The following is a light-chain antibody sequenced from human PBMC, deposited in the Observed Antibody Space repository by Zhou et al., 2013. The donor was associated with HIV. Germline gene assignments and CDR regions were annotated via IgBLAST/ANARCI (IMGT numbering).Light chain of an antibody. V-gene: IGKV1-5*03. Sequence: DILMTQSPSTLSASIGDRVTITCRASQSVGSWLAWFQQKPGKAPRLLIQRASTLESGVPSRFSGSGSDTEFTLTISSLQPDDFATYYCRQYSRNSGAFGQGTKVEI. CDR3: RQYSRNSGA. CDR1: QSVGSW. J-gene: IGKJ1*01. CDR2: RAS.